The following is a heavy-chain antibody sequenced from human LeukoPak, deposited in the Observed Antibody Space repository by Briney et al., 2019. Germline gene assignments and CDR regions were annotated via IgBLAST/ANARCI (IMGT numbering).Heavy chain of an antibody. J-gene: IGHJ4*02. CDR1: GFTVSNNY. CDR2: TFPNGRT. V-gene: IGHV3-66*01. Sequence: GGSLRLSCAASGFTVSNNYLNWVRQAPGRGLEWVSVTFPNGRTYYIDSVKGRFTVSRDTSKNTLYLQMTSLRADDTAVYYCARGLATDSWGQGTLVIVS. CDR3: ARGLATDS.